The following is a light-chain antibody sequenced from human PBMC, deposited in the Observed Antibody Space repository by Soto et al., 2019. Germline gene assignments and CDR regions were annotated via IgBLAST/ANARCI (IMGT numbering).Light chain of an antibody. CDR3: CSYTGSSTYV. Sequence: QSALTQPASVSGSPGQSITISCTGTSSDVGGYDFVSWYQQHPGKAPKLIIYDVSNRPSGVSNRFSGSKSGNTASLTISGXXXXXXXXYFCCSYTGSSTYVFGAGTKLTVL. CDR2: DVS. V-gene: IGLV2-14*01. CDR1: SSDVGGYDF. J-gene: IGLJ1*01.